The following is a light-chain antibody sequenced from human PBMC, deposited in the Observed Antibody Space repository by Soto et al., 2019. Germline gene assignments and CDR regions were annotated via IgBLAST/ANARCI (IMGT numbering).Light chain of an antibody. V-gene: IGKV3-15*01. CDR2: GAS. CDR1: LSVSTN. CDR3: QQYHNWPIT. J-gene: IGKJ5*01. Sequence: EIVMTQSPGTLSVSPGERATLSCRASLSVSTNLAWYQQKPGQAPRLLIYGASTRATGISARFSGSGSGTEFSLTISSLQSEDFAVYYCQQYHNWPITFGQGTRLEIK.